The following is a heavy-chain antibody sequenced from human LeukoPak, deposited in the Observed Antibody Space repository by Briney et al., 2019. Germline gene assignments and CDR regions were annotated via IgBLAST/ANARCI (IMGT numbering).Heavy chain of an antibody. Sequence: GGSLRLSCAASGCTFSSYAMSWVRQAPGKGLEWVSAISGSGGSTYYADSVKGRFTISRDNSKNTLYLQMNSLRAEDTAVYYCAKRPLSSSRAPCYWGQGTQVTVSS. CDR1: GCTFSSYA. V-gene: IGHV3-23*01. CDR3: AKRPLSSSRAPCY. CDR2: ISGSGGST. J-gene: IGHJ4*02. D-gene: IGHD6-13*01.